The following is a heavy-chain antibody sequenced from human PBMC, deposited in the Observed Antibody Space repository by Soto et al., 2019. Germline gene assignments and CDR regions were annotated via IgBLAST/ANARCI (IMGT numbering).Heavy chain of an antibody. CDR2: ISAYNGNT. CDR3: ARGPELELPRYYYYYMDV. CDR1: GYAFTGYG. D-gene: IGHD1-7*01. J-gene: IGHJ6*03. Sequence: GAPVKGSWKAAGYAFTGYGSGWGRQATGQGREWMGWISAYNGNTNYAQKLQGRVTMTTDTSTSTAYMEVRSLRSDDTAVYYCARGPELELPRYYYYYMDVWGKGTTVTVSS. V-gene: IGHV1-18*01.